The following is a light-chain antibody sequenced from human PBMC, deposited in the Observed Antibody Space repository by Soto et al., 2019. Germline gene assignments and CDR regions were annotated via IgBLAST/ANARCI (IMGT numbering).Light chain of an antibody. V-gene: IGKV3-20*01. CDR3: HQYVTSPT. CDR2: GAS. Sequence: EIVLTQSPGTLSLSPGERATLSCRASQSLAGNYLAWYQQKPGQAPRLLISGASSRATGIPDRFSGSGSGTDFTLTISRLEPEDFAVDYCHQYVTSPTFGPGTKVDIK. CDR1: QSLAGNY. J-gene: IGKJ3*01.